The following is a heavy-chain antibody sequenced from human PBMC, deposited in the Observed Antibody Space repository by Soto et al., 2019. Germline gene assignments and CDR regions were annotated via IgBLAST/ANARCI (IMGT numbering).Heavy chain of an antibody. J-gene: IGHJ5*02. CDR1: GGSISSGGYY. D-gene: IGHD6-13*01. CDR3: ARLPGYSSSWYSVNWFDP. V-gene: IGHV4-31*03. Sequence: SETLSLTCTVSGGSISSGGYYWSWIRQHPGKGLEWIGYIYYSGSTYYNPSLKSRVTISVDTSKNQFSLKLSSVTAADTAVYYCARLPGYSSSWYSVNWFDPWAREPWSPSPQ. CDR2: IYYSGST.